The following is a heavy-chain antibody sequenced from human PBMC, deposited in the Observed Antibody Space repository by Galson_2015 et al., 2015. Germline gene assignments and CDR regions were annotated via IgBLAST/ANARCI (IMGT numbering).Heavy chain of an antibody. CDR3: ARDPTGQKGPAATTYVDY. D-gene: IGHD6-25*01. V-gene: IGHV3-21*01. CDR1: GFTFSSYT. J-gene: IGHJ4*02. Sequence: SLRLSCAASGFTFSSYTMHWVRQAPGKGLEWVSSITSSGSYIYYADSVKGRFTISRDNAKNSLYLQMNSLRAEDTAVYYCARDPTGQKGPAATTYVDYWGQATLVTVSS. CDR2: ITSSGSYI.